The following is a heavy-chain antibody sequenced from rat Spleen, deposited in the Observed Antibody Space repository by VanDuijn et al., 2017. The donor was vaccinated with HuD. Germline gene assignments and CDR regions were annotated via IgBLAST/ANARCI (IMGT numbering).Heavy chain of an antibody. V-gene: IGHV2S63*01. CDR2: MWSGGST. CDR3: VRANRESYAHFDY. D-gene: IGHD1-12*01. CDR1: GFSLTDYS. Sequence: EVQLKESGPGLVQPSQTLSLTCTVSGFSLTDYSVHWVRQPPGKGLEWMGVMWSGGSTAYNSALKSRLSISRDTSKSQVFLKMNSLQTEDTATYHCVRANRESYAHFDYWGQGIMVTVSS. J-gene: IGHJ2*01.